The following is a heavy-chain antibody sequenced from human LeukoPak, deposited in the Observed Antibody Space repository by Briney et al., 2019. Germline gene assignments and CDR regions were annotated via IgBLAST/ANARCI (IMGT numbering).Heavy chain of an antibody. V-gene: IGHV4-34*01. Sequence: SETLSLTCAVYGGSFSGYYWSWIRQPPGKGLEWIGEINHGGSTNYNPSLKSRVTISVDTSKNQFSLKLSSVTAADTAVYYCARGRGYCSGGSCYAQGFDYWGQGTLVTVSS. J-gene: IGHJ4*02. CDR2: INHGGST. CDR3: ARGRGYCSGGSCYAQGFDY. CDR1: GGSFSGYY. D-gene: IGHD2-15*01.